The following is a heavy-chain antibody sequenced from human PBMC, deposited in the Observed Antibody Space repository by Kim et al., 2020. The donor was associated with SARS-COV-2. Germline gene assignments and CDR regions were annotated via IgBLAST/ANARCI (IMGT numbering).Heavy chain of an antibody. Sequence: GGSLRLSCAASGFTFSSYWMHWVRQAPGKGLVWVSRINSDGSSTSYADSVKGRFTISRDNAKNTLYLQMNSLRAEDTAVYYCPRDEDIVVVPAAPDYWGQGTLVTVSS. CDR3: PRDEDIVVVPAAPDY. V-gene: IGHV3-74*01. CDR1: GFTFSSYW. CDR2: INSDGSST. D-gene: IGHD2-2*01. J-gene: IGHJ4*02.